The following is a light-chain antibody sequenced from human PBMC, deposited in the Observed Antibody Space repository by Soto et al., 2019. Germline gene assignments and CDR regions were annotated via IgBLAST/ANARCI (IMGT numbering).Light chain of an antibody. Sequence: DIQMTQSPSSLSASVGDRVTITCRASQGISNFLAWYQQKPGKVPKLLISAASTLQSGVPSRFSGSGSVTDFTLTITSLQPEDVATYYCQKYSSVITFGQGTRLEI. J-gene: IGKJ5*01. CDR1: QGISNF. V-gene: IGKV1-27*01. CDR2: AAS. CDR3: QKYSSVIT.